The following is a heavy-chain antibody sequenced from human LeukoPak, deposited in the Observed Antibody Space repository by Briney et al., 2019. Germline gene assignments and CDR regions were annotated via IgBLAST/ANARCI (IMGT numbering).Heavy chain of an antibody. CDR3: ARDSPYYDYVWGSYRTRGDNWFDP. D-gene: IGHD3-16*02. Sequence: ASVKVSCKASGYTFTSYYMHWVRQAPGQGLEWMGIINPSGGSTSYAQKFQGRVTMTRVMSTSTVYMELSSLRSEDTAVYYCARDSPYYDYVWGSYRTRGDNWFDPWGQGTLVTVSS. CDR2: INPSGGST. CDR1: GYTFTSYY. J-gene: IGHJ5*02. V-gene: IGHV1-46*01.